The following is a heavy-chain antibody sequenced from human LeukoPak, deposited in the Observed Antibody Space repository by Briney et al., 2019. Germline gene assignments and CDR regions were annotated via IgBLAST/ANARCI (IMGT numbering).Heavy chain of an antibody. Sequence: GGSLRLSCAVSGFTFSSYAVTWVRQAPGKGLEWVSAISASGGSTYYADSVKGRFTISRDNSKNMLYLQMNSLRAEDTAVYYCAKGLINDWSALEYWGQGTLVTVSS. D-gene: IGHD3-9*01. CDR2: ISASGGST. CDR1: GFTFSSYA. J-gene: IGHJ4*02. CDR3: AKGLINDWSALEY. V-gene: IGHV3-23*01.